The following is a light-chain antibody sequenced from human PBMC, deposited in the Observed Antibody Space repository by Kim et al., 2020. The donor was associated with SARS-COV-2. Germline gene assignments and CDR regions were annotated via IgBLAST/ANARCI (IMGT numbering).Light chain of an antibody. CDR3: QVWDSSSDHRVV. CDR2: YDS. CDR1: SIGTKS. V-gene: IGLV3-21*04. J-gene: IGLJ2*01. Sequence: PGKTARISCGGSSIGTKSVHWYQRKPGQAPVLVIYYDSDRPSGIPERFSGSNSGNTATLTISRVEAGDEADYYCQVWDSSSDHRVVFGGGTQLTVL.